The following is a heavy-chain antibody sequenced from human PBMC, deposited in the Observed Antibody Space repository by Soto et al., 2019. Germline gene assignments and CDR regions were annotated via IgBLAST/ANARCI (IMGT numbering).Heavy chain of an antibody. CDR1: GYTFTNYG. Sequence: GASVKGSCKASGYTFTNYGIHWVRQGPGQRLEWMGWINAGNAETKYSQKFQGRVTISRDTSARTAYMELSSLRSEDTAVYYCARDGAVAGNTNFGYWGQGTLVTV. CDR3: ARDGAVAGNTNFGY. D-gene: IGHD6-19*01. CDR2: INAGNAET. J-gene: IGHJ4*02. V-gene: IGHV1-3*01.